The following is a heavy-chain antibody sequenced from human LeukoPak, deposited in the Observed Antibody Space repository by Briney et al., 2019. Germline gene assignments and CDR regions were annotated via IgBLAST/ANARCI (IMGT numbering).Heavy chain of an antibody. CDR2: ISAYNGNT. D-gene: IGHD3-3*01. Sequence: ASVKVSCKASGYTFTSYGISWVRQAPGQGLEWMGWISAYNGNTNYAQKLQGRVTMTTDTSTSTAYMELRSLRSDDTAVYYCARDIGPPLSTIFGVAYNNWFDPWGQGTLVTVSS. CDR1: GYTFTSYG. CDR3: ARDIGPPLSTIFGVAYNNWFDP. J-gene: IGHJ5*02. V-gene: IGHV1-18*01.